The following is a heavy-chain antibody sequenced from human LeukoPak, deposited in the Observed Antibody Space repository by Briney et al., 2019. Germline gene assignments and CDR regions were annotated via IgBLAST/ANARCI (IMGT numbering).Heavy chain of an antibody. J-gene: IGHJ3*01. Sequence: GGSLRLSCAVSGFTFSGFWMSWSRQAPGKGLEWVASINSDGSEGYYADVVKGRITISRDNAKNSLYLQINSLRAEDTAVYYCARSSYSSSSSVWGQGTMVTVSS. V-gene: IGHV3-7*03. CDR2: INSDGSEG. D-gene: IGHD6-6*01. CDR1: GFTFSGFW. CDR3: ARSSYSSSSSV.